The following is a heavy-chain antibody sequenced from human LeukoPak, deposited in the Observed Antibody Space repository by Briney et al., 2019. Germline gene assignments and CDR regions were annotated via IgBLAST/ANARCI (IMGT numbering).Heavy chain of an antibody. CDR1: GGTFSSYA. D-gene: IGHD1-26*01. CDR2: IIPIFGTA. Sequence: SVKVSCKASGGTFSSYAISWVRQAPGQGLEWMGGIIPIFGTANYARKSKDRVTITTDESTSTAYMELSSLRSEDTAVYYCARDRGATNGTPYYYYYYMDVWGKGTTVTVSS. V-gene: IGHV1-69*05. CDR3: ARDRGATNGTPYYYYYYMDV. J-gene: IGHJ6*03.